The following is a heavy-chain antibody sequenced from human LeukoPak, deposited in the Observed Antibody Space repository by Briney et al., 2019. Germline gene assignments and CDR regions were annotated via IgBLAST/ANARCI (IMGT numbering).Heavy chain of an antibody. V-gene: IGHV3-23*01. CDR1: GFAFSNYA. J-gene: IGHJ4*02. D-gene: IGHD2-2*01. CDR3: AKPPRYCSSTSCSYFDY. Sequence: GGSLRLPCAASGFAFSNYAMSWVRQAPGKGLEWVSAISGGGGSTYYADSVKGRFTISRDNSKNTLYLQMNSLRAEDTAVYHCAKPPRYCSSTSCSYFDYWGQGTLVTVSS. CDR2: ISGGGGST.